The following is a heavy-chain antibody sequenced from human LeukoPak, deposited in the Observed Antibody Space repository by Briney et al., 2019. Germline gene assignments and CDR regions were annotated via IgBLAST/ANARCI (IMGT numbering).Heavy chain of an antibody. J-gene: IGHJ5*02. Sequence: PSETLSLTCTVSGGSISSYYWSWIRQSPGKGLEWIGYIYYSGSTNYNPSLRSRVTISVDTSKNQFSLKLSSVTAADTAVYYCARSRQTPGFDPWGQGTLVTVSS. V-gene: IGHV4-59*01. CDR1: GGSISSYY. CDR2: IYYSGST. D-gene: IGHD4-23*01. CDR3: ARSRQTPGFDP.